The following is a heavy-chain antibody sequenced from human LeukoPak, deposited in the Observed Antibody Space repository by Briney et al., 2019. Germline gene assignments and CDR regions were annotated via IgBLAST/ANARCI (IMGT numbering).Heavy chain of an antibody. D-gene: IGHD3-10*01. V-gene: IGHV1-8*01. CDR2: MNPNSGNT. CDR3: ARGFRRLVRGVNNFDY. Sequence: GASVKVSCKASGYTFTSYDINWVRQATGQGLEWMGWMNPNSGNTGYAQKFQGRVTMTRNTPISTAYMELSSLRSEDTAVYYCARGFRRLVRGVNNFDYWGQGTLVTVSS. CDR1: GYTFTSYD. J-gene: IGHJ4*02.